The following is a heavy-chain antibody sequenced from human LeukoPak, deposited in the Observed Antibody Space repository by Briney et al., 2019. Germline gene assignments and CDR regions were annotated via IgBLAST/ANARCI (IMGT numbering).Heavy chain of an antibody. Sequence: GGSLRLSCAASGFTFDDYAMHWVRQAPGKGLEWVSGISWNSGSIGYADSVKGRFTISRDNAKNSLYLQMNSLRAEDTALYYCAKGINSWEFDYWGQGTLVTVSS. J-gene: IGHJ4*02. V-gene: IGHV3-9*01. D-gene: IGHD6-13*01. CDR2: ISWNSGSI. CDR3: AKGINSWEFDY. CDR1: GFTFDDYA.